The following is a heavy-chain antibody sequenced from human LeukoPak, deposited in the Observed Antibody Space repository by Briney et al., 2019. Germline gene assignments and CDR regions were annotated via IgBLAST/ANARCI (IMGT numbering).Heavy chain of an antibody. Sequence: TGGSLRLSCAASGFTFSSYSMNWVRQAPGKGLEWVSSVSSSSSYIYYADSVKGRFTISRDNAKNPLYLQMNSLRAEDTAVYYCARGYYDSGGYYPWYFDYWGQGTLVTVSS. CDR2: VSSSSSYI. D-gene: IGHD3-22*01. V-gene: IGHV3-21*01. CDR1: GFTFSSYS. CDR3: ARGYYDSGGYYPWYFDY. J-gene: IGHJ4*02.